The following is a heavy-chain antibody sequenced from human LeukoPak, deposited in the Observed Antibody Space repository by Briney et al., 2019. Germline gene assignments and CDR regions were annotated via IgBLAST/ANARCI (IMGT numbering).Heavy chain of an antibody. D-gene: IGHD3-10*01. CDR2: IYSGGST. CDR3: ARAKPKNMVRGLIMRRESRYYFDY. V-gene: IGHV3-53*01. Sequence: ETLSLTCAVYGGSFSGYYWSWVRQAPGKGLEWVSIIYSGGSTFYADSVKGRFTISRDNSKNTLYLQMNSLRAEDTAVYYCARAKPKNMVRGLIMRRESRYYFDYWGQGTLVTVSS. CDR1: GGSFSGYY. J-gene: IGHJ4*02.